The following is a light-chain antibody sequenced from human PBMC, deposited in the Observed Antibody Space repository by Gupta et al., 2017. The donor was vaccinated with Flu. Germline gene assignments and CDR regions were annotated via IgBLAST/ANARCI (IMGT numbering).Light chain of an antibody. J-gene: IGKJ4*01. CDR2: AAS. V-gene: IGKV1-39*01. CDR3: QQTYDDRALS. Sequence: DIQMTQSPSSLSASVGDRVTITCRASHSVRSYLHWYQQKPGRAPKLLIYAASSLHSGVPSRFSGSGSGTLFTLTISSLQPEDFATYDCQQTYDDRALSFGGGTKV. CDR1: HSVRSY.